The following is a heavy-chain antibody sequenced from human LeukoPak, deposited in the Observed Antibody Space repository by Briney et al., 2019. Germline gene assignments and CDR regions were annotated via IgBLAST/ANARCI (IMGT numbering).Heavy chain of an antibody. CDR1: GFTFSSYW. CDR2: IKQDGREK. Sequence: GESLKISCAASGFTFSSYWMTWVRQAPGKGLEWVANIKQDGREKYYVDSVKGRFTISRDNAKNSLYLQMNSLRAEDTAVYYCARHSGTYFDYWGQGTLVTVSS. J-gene: IGHJ4*02. CDR3: ARHSGTYFDY. D-gene: IGHD1-26*01. V-gene: IGHV3-7*01.